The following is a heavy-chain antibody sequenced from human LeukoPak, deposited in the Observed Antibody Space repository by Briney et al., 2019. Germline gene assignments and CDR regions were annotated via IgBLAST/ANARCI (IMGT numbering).Heavy chain of an antibody. CDR3: AKDRALAYHLV. D-gene: IGHD6-6*01. Sequence: GGSLRLSCAASGVTCSSYAMSWGRQAPGKGLEWVSAISGSGGSTYYADSVKGRFTISRDNSKNTLYLQMNSLRAEDTAVYYCAKDRALAYHLVWGQGTLVTVYS. CDR1: GVTCSSYA. V-gene: IGHV3-23*01. J-gene: IGHJ4*02. CDR2: ISGSGGST.